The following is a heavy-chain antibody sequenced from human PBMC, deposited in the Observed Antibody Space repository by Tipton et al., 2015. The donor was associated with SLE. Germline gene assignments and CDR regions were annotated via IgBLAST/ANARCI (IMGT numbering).Heavy chain of an antibody. CDR3: ARGREAVAVTGDFDY. V-gene: IGHV4-39*07. CDR1: GGSISSGSYY. CDR2: IYHSGST. D-gene: IGHD6-19*01. Sequence: TLSLTCTVSGGSISSGSYYWSWIRQPAGKGLEWIGSIYHSGSTYYNPSLKSRVTISVDTSKNQFSLKLSSVTAADTAVYYCARGREAVAVTGDFDYWGQGTLVTVSS. J-gene: IGHJ4*02.